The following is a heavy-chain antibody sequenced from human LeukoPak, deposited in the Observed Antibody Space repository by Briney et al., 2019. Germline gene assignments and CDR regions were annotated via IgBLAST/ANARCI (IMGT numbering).Heavy chain of an antibody. CDR3: EWSGYSSSSWYYFDY. CDR2: ISYDGSNK. J-gene: IGHJ4*02. Sequence: GGSLSLSCAASGFTFNSYAMHWVRQAPGKGLEWVAVISYDGSNKYYADSVKGRFTISRDNSKNTLYLQMNSLRAEDTAVYYCEWSGYSSSSWYYFDYWGQGTLVTVSS. V-gene: IGHV3-30-3*01. D-gene: IGHD6-13*01. CDR1: GFTFNSYA.